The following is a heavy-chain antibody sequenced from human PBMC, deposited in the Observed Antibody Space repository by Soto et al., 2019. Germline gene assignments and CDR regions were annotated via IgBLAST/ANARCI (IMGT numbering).Heavy chain of an antibody. D-gene: IGHD3-16*01. CDR2: IFHSVST. J-gene: IGHJ2*01. Sequence: QVQLQESSPGLVKPSGTLSLTCAVSGASISSSNWWCWVRQPPGKGLEWIGEIFHSVSTNSNPSLKGRVTMSLDASSNQFALKVSSVTAADIAVYYCASRIYGDWYFDRWGRGTLVSVSS. CDR3: ASRIYGDWYFDR. CDR1: GASISSSNW. V-gene: IGHV4-4*02.